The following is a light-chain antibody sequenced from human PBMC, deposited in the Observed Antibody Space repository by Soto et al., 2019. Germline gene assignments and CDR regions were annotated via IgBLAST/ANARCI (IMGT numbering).Light chain of an antibody. V-gene: IGKV1-27*01. CDR1: QDISNY. CDR2: GAS. Sequence: DIQMTQSPSSLSASVGNRVIITCRASQDISNYLAWYQQKPGKVPKLLIYGASTLQSGVPSRFSGSGSGTDFTLTISSLQPEDVATYYSQKHNSAPLFGGGTKVAIK. CDR3: QKHNSAPL. J-gene: IGKJ4*01.